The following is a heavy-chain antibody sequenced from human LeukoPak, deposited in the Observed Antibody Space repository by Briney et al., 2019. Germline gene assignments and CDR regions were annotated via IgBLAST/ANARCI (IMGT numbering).Heavy chain of an antibody. CDR3: AKDNYTDSYYPFDY. CDR2: MSGSGDST. D-gene: IGHD1-26*01. Sequence: PGGSLRLSCAGAGIPLRVYAMSWVRQAPGKGLERVSAMSGSGDSTLYAESVRGRFTISRDDSKNTLYLQMNNLRVEDTAVYYCAKDNYTDSYYPFDYWGQGTLVTVSS. CDR1: GIPLRVYA. V-gene: IGHV3-23*01. J-gene: IGHJ4*02.